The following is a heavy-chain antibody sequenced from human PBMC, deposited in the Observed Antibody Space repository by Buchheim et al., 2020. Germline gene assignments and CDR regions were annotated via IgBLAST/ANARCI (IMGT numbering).Heavy chain of an antibody. D-gene: IGHD6-19*01. CDR1: GFTFSSYG. CDR2: IWYDGSNK. Sequence: QVQLVESGGGVVQPGRSLRLSCAASGFTFSSYGMHGVSQAPGKGLEWVAVIWYDGSNKYYAESVKGRFTISRGNSKKTMDMQMNSLIAEDTALYYCARDYHSSGWYVWAYWGQGTL. CDR3: ARDYHSSGWYVWAY. V-gene: IGHV3-33*01. J-gene: IGHJ4*02.